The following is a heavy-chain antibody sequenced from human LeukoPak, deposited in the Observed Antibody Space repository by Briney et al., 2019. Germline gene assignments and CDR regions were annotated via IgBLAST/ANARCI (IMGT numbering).Heavy chain of an antibody. CDR1: GFPFSHFS. D-gene: IGHD2-8*01. CDR3: AKQSYARSLGE. Sequence: GGSLRLSCGTSGFPFSHFSMSWVRQAPGKGLEWSSTTNSGGTSTYYAEAVKGRFTISRDNSKNTLYLQMSSLRVEDTAVYYCAKQSYARSLGEGGPGTLVSVSS. CDR2: TNSGGTST. V-gene: IGHV3-23*01. J-gene: IGHJ4*02.